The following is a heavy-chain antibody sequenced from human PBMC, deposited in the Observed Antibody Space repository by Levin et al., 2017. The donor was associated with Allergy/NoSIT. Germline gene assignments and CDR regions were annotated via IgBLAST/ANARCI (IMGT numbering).Heavy chain of an antibody. Sequence: SETLSLTCAISGDSVSSNSAAWNWIRQSPSRGLEWLGRTYYRSKWYNDYAVSVKSRITINPDTSKNQFSLQLNSVTPEDTAVYYCARAAYNWNYEGHFDYWGQGTLVTVSS. J-gene: IGHJ4*02. D-gene: IGHD1-7*01. CDR1: GDSVSSNSAA. CDR3: ARAAYNWNYEGHFDY. V-gene: IGHV6-1*01. CDR2: TYYRSKWYN.